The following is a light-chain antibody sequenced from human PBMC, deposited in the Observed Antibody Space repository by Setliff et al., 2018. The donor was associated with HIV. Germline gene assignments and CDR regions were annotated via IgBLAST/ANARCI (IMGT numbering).Light chain of an antibody. CDR3: SSYTSSSSEV. CDR1: SSDVGSYNF. J-gene: IGLJ1*01. CDR2: DVS. V-gene: IGLV2-14*03. Sequence: QSVLTQPASVSGSLGQSITISCSGTSSDVGSYNFVSWYQQHPGKAPQLIIYDVSQRPSGVSSRFSGSKSGNTASLTISGLQAEDQADYYCSSYTSSSSEVFGTGTKVTVL.